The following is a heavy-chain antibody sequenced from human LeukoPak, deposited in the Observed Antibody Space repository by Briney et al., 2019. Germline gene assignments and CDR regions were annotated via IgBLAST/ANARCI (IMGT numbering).Heavy chain of an antibody. CDR3: ARSGAYYYDSSGYYAVGY. V-gene: IGHV1-18*01. CDR1: GYTFTSYG. J-gene: IGHJ4*02. Sequence: ASVKVSCKASGYTFTSYGTGWVRQAPGQGLEWMGWISAYNGNTNYAQKLQGRVTMTTDTSTSTAYMELRSLRSDDTAVYYCARSGAYYYDSSGYYAVGYWGQGTLVTVSS. CDR2: ISAYNGNT. D-gene: IGHD3-22*01.